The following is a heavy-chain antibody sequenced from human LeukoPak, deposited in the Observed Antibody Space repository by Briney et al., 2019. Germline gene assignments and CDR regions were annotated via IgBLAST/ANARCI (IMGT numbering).Heavy chain of an antibody. Sequence: QTGGSLRLSCAASGFSFSSYWMSWVRQAPGKGLEWVATIKQDGSEKDYVDSVKGRFTISRDNAKNSLYLQMNSLRAEDTAVYYCAELGITMIGGVWGKGTTVTISS. CDR3: AELGITMIGGV. J-gene: IGHJ6*04. V-gene: IGHV3-7*01. CDR1: GFSFSSYW. D-gene: IGHD3-10*02. CDR2: IKQDGSEK.